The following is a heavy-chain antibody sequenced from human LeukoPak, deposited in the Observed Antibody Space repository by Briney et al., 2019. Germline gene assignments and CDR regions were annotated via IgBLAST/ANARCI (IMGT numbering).Heavy chain of an antibody. V-gene: IGHV4-39*07. CDR1: GGSISSSSYY. J-gene: IGHJ5*02. CDR3: ARDRRLGSSWYREGFNWFDP. D-gene: IGHD6-13*01. CDR2: IYYGGST. Sequence: SETLSFTCTVSGGSISSSSYYWGWIRQPPGKGLEWIGSIYYGGSTYYNPSLKSRVTISVDTSKNQFSLKLSSVTAADAAVYYCARDRRLGSSWYREGFNWFDPWGQGTLVTVSS.